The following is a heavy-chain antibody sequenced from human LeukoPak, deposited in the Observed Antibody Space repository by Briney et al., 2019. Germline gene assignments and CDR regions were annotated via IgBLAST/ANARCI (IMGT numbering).Heavy chain of an antibody. CDR1: DYSISSGYGYY. J-gene: IGHJ4*02. CDR3: ASQPMVYYYGSGSSFDY. D-gene: IGHD3-10*01. CDR2: IYHSGIT. Sequence: SETLSLTCTVSDYSISSGYGYYWGWIRQPPGKGLEWIGNIYHSGITYYNHFNSSLKSRVTISIDTSKNQFSLRLTSVTAADTAVYYCASQPMVYYYGSGSSFDYWGQGTLVTVSS. V-gene: IGHV4-38-2*02.